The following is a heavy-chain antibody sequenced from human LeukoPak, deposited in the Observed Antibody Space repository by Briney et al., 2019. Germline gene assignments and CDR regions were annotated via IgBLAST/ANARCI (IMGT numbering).Heavy chain of an antibody. V-gene: IGHV3-11*06. CDR2: SGSSSGYT. CDR1: GFTFSDYY. D-gene: IGHD3-9*01. J-gene: IGHJ4*02. CDR3: ARGTGIRQYYDILTGSFDY. Sequence: GGSLRLSCAASGFTFSDYYMSWIRQAPGKGLEWVSYSGSSSGYTNYADSVKGRFTISRDNAKNSLFLQMNSLRAEDTAVYYCARGTGIRQYYDILTGSFDYWGQGTLVTVSS.